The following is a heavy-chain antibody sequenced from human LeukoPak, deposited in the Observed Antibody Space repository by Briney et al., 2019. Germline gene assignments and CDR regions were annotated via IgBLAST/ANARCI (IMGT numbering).Heavy chain of an antibody. Sequence: SETLSLTCTVSGGSLSSSNNYWSWIRQPPGKGLEWIGYIYYSGSTNYNPSLKSRVTISVDTSKNQFSLKLSSVTAADTAVYYCARDPGNGFIDYWGQGTLVTVSS. CDR2: IYYSGST. J-gene: IGHJ4*02. V-gene: IGHV4-61*01. CDR1: GGSLSSSNNY. CDR3: ARDPGNGFIDY. D-gene: IGHD1-1*01.